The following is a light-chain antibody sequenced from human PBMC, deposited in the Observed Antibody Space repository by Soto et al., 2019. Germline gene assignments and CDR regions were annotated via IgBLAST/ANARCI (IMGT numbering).Light chain of an antibody. CDR3: PPSYRSPLS. J-gene: IGKJ3*01. CDR1: QNITNF. CDR2: GTS. V-gene: IGKV1-39*01. Sequence: DIQMTQSPLSLSASVGESVTITCRASQNITNFLNWYQQKPGKPPRLLIFGTSNLHSGVPSRFRGSRSETDFSLTISGLQPDDFATYVCPPSYRSPLSFGPGTRVA.